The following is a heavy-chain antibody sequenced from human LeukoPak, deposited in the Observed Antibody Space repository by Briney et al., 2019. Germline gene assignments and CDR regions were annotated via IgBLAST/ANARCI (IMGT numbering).Heavy chain of an antibody. CDR1: GDSVSSSSAT. J-gene: IGHJ4*02. CDR2: TYYRSKWYN. Sequence: SQTLSLTCAISGDSVSSSSATWSWIRQSPSRGLECLGRTYYRSKWYNDYAVSVRSRTTINPDTSKNQFSLHLNSVTPEDTAVYYCGRGWNYIDSWGQGTLVTVSS. D-gene: IGHD1-1*01. V-gene: IGHV6-1*01. CDR3: GRGWNYIDS.